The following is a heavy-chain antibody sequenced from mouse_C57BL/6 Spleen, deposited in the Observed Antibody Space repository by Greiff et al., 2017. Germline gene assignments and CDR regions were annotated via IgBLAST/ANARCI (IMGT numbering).Heavy chain of an antibody. V-gene: IGHV1-82*01. Sequence: QVQLKESGPELVKPGASVKISCKASGYAFSSSWMNWVKQRPGKGLEWIGRIYPGDGDTNYNGKFKGKATLTADKSSSTAYMQLSSLTSEDSAVYFCARFSPDGYYFDYWGQGTTLTVSS. CDR2: IYPGDGDT. CDR1: GYAFSSSW. CDR3: ARFSPDGYYFDY. J-gene: IGHJ2*01.